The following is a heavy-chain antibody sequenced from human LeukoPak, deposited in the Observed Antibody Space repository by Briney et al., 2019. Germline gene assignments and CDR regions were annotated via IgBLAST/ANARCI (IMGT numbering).Heavy chain of an antibody. D-gene: IGHD3-22*01. Sequence: GGSLRLSCAASGFTFSSYAMSWVRQAPGKGLEWVSAISGSGGSTYYADSVKGRFTISRDNANNALHLKMNSLRAEDTAVYYCARVFWETVNTGYYSDFWGQGTLVTVSS. CDR1: GFTFSSYA. J-gene: IGHJ4*02. CDR3: ARVFWETVNTGYYSDF. V-gene: IGHV3-23*01. CDR2: ISGSGGST.